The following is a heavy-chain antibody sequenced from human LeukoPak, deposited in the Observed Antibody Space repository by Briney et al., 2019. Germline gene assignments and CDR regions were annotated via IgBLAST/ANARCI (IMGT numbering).Heavy chain of an antibody. CDR2: INPNSGVT. J-gene: IGHJ5*02. CDR3: ARVDSTSWNCDWFDP. D-gene: IGHD6-6*01. V-gene: IGHV1-2*02. Sequence: ASVKVSCKASGYTFTGYYMHWVRQAPGQGLEWMGWINPNSGVTNFAQKFQGRVTLTRDTSISTTYMELSRLRSDDTAVYYCARVDSTSWNCDWFDPLGQGTLVTLSS. CDR1: GYTFTGYY.